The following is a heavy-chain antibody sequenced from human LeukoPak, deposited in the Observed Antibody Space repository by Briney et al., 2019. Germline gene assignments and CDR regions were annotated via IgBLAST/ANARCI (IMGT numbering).Heavy chain of an antibody. CDR3: ANYSGSSRWFDY. CDR1: GFTVSSSY. D-gene: IGHD6-13*01. J-gene: IGHJ4*02. CDR2: ISGGGGST. V-gene: IGHV3-23*01. Sequence: GGSLRLSCTASGFTVSSSYMSWVRQAPGKGLEWVSGISGGGGSTYYADSVKGRFTISRDNAKNTLYLQMNSLRAEDTAVYYCANYSGSSRWFDYWGQGTLVTVSS.